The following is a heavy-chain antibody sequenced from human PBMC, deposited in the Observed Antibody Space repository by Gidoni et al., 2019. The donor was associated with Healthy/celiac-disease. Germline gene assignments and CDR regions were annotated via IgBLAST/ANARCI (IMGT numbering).Heavy chain of an antibody. V-gene: IGHV1-18*01. J-gene: IGHJ4*02. CDR1: GYTFTSDC. Sequence: QVQLVQSGAEVKKPGAAVKVSCEASGYTFTSDCISWVRQAPGQGLEWMGWISAYNGNTNYAQKLHGRVTMTTDTSTSTAYMELRSLRSDDTAVYYCARVESEGATAVWFDYWGQGTLVTVSS. CDR3: ARVESEGATAVWFDY. D-gene: IGHD1-26*01. CDR2: ISAYNGNT.